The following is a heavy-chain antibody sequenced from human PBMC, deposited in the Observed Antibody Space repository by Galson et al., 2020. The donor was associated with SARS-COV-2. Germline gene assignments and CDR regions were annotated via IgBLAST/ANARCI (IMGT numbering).Heavy chain of an antibody. CDR2: IYSGGST. D-gene: IGHD6-19*01. Sequence: GESLKISCAASGFTVSSNYMSWVRQAPGKGLEWLSVIYSGGSTYYADSVKGRFTISRQNSKNTLYLQMNSLRAEDTAVYYCARVSSGWTGDANDAFYSWGQGTMVTVSS. CDR1: GFTVSSNY. CDR3: ARVSSGWTGDANDAFYS. J-gene: IGHJ3*02. V-gene: IGHV3-53*04.